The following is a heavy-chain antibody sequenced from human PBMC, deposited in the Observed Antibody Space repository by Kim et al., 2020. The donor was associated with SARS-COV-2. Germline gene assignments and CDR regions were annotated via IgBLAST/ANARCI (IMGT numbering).Heavy chain of an antibody. J-gene: IGHJ4*02. Sequence: GGSLRLSCAASGFTFSSYAMSWVRQAPGKGLEWVSAISGSGGSTYYADSVKGRFTISRDNSKNTLYLQMNSLRAEDTAVYYCAKCVTMVRGVIIRYFDYWGQGTLVTVSS. CDR2: ISGSGGST. V-gene: IGHV3-23*01. CDR3: AKCVTMVRGVIIRYFDY. D-gene: IGHD3-10*01. CDR1: GFTFSSYA.